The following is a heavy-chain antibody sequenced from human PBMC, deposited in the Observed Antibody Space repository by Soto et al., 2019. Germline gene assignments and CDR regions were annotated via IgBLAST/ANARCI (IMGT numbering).Heavy chain of an antibody. J-gene: IGHJ4*02. V-gene: IGHV2-5*02. Sequence: QITLKESGPTLVKPTQTLTLTCTFSGFSLSTSGVGVGWFRQPPGKALEWLALIYWDDDKRYSPSLKSRLTITNDTSKHHVILTMTDNNPVDTATYFCAHSREYYDSSGYEACVYWGQGTLVTVAS. D-gene: IGHD3-22*01. CDR1: GFSLSTSGVG. CDR2: IYWDDDK. CDR3: AHSREYYDSSGYEACVY.